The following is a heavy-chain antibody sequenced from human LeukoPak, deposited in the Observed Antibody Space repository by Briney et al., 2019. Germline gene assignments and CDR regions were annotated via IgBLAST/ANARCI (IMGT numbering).Heavy chain of an antibody. Sequence: PSETLSLTCAVYGGSFSGYYWSWIRQPPGKGLEWIGYIYYSGSTNYNPSLKSRVTISVDTSKNQFSLKLSSVTAADTAVYYCARDRSYDILTGYYDPWGQGTLVTVSS. CDR3: ARDRSYDILTGYYDP. D-gene: IGHD3-9*01. J-gene: IGHJ5*02. CDR2: IYYSGST. V-gene: IGHV4-59*01. CDR1: GGSFSGYY.